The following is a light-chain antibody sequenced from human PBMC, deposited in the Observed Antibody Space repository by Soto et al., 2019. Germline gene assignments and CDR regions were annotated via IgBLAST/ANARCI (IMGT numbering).Light chain of an antibody. CDR1: QSVSSSY. J-gene: IGKJ3*01. CDR3: QQCGGSPLFT. Sequence: EIVLTQSPGTLSLSPGEGATLSCRASQSVSSSYLAWYQQKPGQAPRLLIYGASSRATGIPDRFSGSGSGTDFTLTISRLEPEDFAVYYCQQCGGSPLFTFGPGTKVDIK. CDR2: GAS. V-gene: IGKV3-20*01.